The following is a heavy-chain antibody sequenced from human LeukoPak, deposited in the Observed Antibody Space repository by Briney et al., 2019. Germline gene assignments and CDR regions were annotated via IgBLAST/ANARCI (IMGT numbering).Heavy chain of an antibody. CDR2: IIPIFGTA. Sequence: SVKVSCKASGGTFSSYAISWVRQAPGQGLEWMGGIIPIFGTANYAQKFQGRVTITADESTSIAYMELSSLRSEDTAVYYCARTTITTGTYYYYYMDVWGKGTTVTVSS. V-gene: IGHV1-69*01. CDR3: ARTTITTGTYYYYYMDV. J-gene: IGHJ6*03. CDR1: GGTFSSYA. D-gene: IGHD4-11*01.